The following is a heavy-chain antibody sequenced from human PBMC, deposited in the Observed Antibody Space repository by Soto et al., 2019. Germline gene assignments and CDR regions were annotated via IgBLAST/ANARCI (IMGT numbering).Heavy chain of an antibody. Sequence: QLQLQESGPGLVKPSETLSLTCTFSGGSISSSSYYWGWIRQPPGKGLEWIGSIYYSGSTYYNPSLKSRVTISVDTSKNQFSLKLSSVTAADTAVYYCARHGDSGVGYYYYYGMDVWGQGTTVTVSS. V-gene: IGHV4-39*01. CDR3: ARHGDSGVGYYYYYGMDV. J-gene: IGHJ6*02. CDR2: IYYSGST. D-gene: IGHD1-26*01. CDR1: GGSISSSSYY.